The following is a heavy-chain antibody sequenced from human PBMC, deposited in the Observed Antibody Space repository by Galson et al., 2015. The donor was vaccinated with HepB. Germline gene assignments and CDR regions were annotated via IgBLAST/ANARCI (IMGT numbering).Heavy chain of an antibody. CDR2: IWEDGTKN. D-gene: IGHD3-16*01. V-gene: IGHV3-33*01. CDR3: ATTGGAWYYFDH. J-gene: IGHJ4*02. Sequence: SLRLSCAASGFIFSSYGFHWVRQAPGKGLEWVALIWEDGTKNYYADSVQGRFTMSRDNSKNTVYLQMNSLRAEDTAVYYCATTGGAWYYFDHWGQGTLVTVTS. CDR1: GFIFSSYG.